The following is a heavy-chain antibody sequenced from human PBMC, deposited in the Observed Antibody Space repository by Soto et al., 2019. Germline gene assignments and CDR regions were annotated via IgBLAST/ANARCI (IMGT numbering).Heavy chain of an antibody. D-gene: IGHD1-20*01. CDR3: ARGHSITGSAWDSPAFGN. CDR1: GVSFRGYY. J-gene: IGHJ4*02. CDR2: INHSGGT. V-gene: IGHV4-34*01. Sequence: SETLSLTCAVDGVSFRGYYWTWILQPPWEGLEWIGEINHSGGTSYNPSLKSRVTISVDTSKNQFSLKLTSVTAADTAVYFCARGHSITGSAWDSPAFGNWGQGTLVTVSS.